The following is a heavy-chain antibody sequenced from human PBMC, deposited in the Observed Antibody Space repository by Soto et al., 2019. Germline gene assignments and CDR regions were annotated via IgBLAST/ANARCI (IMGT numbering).Heavy chain of an antibody. V-gene: IGHV5-51*01. CDR1: VYSFTSYW. CDR2: IYPGDSDT. Sequence: PGESLKISCNGSVYSFTSYWIGWVRQMPGKGLEWMGIIYPGDSDTRYSPSFQGQVTISADKSISTAYLQWSSLKASDTAMYYCARPVGGWELSGWCDPWGQGTLVTVSS. J-gene: IGHJ5*02. CDR3: ARPVGGWELSGWCDP. D-gene: IGHD1-26*01.